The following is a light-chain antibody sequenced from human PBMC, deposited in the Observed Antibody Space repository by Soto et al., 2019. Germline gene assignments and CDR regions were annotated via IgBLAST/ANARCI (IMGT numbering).Light chain of an antibody. V-gene: IGKV3-20*01. CDR2: DAS. CDR1: QSVISSS. Sequence: SVWTQSPGTLSLSPGERATLSCRASQSVISSSLAWFQQKPGQAPRLLIYDASNRATGIPDRFSGSGSGTDFTLTISRLEPEDFAVYFCQQYGSSPTWTFGQGTKVDIK. J-gene: IGKJ1*01. CDR3: QQYGSSPTWT.